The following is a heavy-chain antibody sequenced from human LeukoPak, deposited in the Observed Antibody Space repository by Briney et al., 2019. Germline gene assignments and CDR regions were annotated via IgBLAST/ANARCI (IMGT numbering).Heavy chain of an antibody. J-gene: IGHJ4*02. V-gene: IGHV3-30*03. Sequence: GGSLRLSCAASGFTFSSYGMHWVRQAPGKGLEWVAVISYDGSNKYSAASVKGRFTISRDNSKNSLYLQMNSLTTEDTALYYCAIAYESGSFYRAFAYWGQGALVTVSS. CDR1: GFTFSSYG. CDR2: ISYDGSNK. D-gene: IGHD3-10*01. CDR3: AIAYESGSFYRAFAY.